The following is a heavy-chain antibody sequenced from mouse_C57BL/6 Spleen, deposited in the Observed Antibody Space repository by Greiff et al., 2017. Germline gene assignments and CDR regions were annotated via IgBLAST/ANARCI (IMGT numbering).Heavy chain of an antibody. CDR1: GYTFTSYW. CDR3: ARSGYSNYLDY. D-gene: IGHD2-5*01. Sequence: QVQLQQPGAELVKPGASVKLSCKASGYTFTSYWMQWVKQRPGQGLEWIGEIDPSDSYTNYNQKFKGKATLTVDTSSSTAYMQLSSLTSEDSGVYYCARSGYSNYLDYWGQGTTLTVSS. V-gene: IGHV1-50*01. J-gene: IGHJ2*01. CDR2: IDPSDSYT.